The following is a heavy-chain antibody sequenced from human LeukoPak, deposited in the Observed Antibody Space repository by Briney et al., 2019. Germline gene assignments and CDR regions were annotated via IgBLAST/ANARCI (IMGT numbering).Heavy chain of an antibody. CDR2: IIPIFGTA. D-gene: IGHD6-6*01. CDR3: ARVKGGIAALVYFDY. V-gene: IGHV1-69*06. Sequence: SVKVSCKASGGTFSSYAISWVRQAPGQGLEWMGGIIPIFGTANYAQKFQGRVTITADKSTSTAYMELSGLRSEDTAVYYCARVKGGIAALVYFDYWGQGTLVTVSS. J-gene: IGHJ4*02. CDR1: GGTFSSYA.